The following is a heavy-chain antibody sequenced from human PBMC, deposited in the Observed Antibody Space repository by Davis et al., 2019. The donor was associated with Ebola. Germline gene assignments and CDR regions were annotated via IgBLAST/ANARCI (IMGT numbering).Heavy chain of an antibody. CDR3: ARIHGIVGATDYYYGMDV. D-gene: IGHD1-26*01. J-gene: IGHJ6*02. CDR1: GFSLSNARMG. V-gene: IGHV2-26*01. Sequence: SGPTLVKPTETLTLTCTVSGFSLSNARMGVSWIRQPPGKALEWLAHIFSNDEKSYSTSLKSRLTISKDTSKSQVVLTMTNMDPVDTATYYCARIHGIVGATDYYYGMDVWGQGTTVTVSS. CDR2: IFSNDEK.